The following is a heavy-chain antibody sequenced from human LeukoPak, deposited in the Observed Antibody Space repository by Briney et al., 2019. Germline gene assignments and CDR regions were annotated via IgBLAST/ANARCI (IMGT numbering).Heavy chain of an antibody. CDR2: IWYDGSNK. V-gene: IGHV3-33*01. D-gene: IGHD3-16*02. CDR3: ARDLEGPYYDYVWGSYLEGGFDY. CDR1: GFTFSSYG. J-gene: IGHJ4*02. Sequence: GGSLRLSCAASGFTFSSYGMHWVRQAPGKGLEWVAVIWYDGSNKYYADSVKGRFTISRDNSKNTLYLQMNSLRAEDTAVYYCARDLEGPYYDYVWGSYLEGGFDYWGQGTLVTVSS.